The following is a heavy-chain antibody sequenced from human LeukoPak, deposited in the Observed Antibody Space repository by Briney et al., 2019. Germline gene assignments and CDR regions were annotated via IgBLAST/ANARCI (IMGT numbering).Heavy chain of an antibody. J-gene: IGHJ4*02. D-gene: IGHD3-9*01. CDR2: ISSSSSYI. Sequence: GGSLRLSCAASGFTFSSYSMNWVRQAPGKGLERVSSISSSSSYIYYADSVKGRFTISRDNAKNSLYLQMNSLRAEDTAVYYCARAGYDILTGYYSSVYWGQGTLVTVSS. CDR1: GFTFSSYS. CDR3: ARAGYDILTGYYSSVY. V-gene: IGHV3-21*01.